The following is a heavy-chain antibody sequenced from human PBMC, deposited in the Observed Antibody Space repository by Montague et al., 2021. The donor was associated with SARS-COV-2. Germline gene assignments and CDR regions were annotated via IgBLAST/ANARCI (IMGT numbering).Heavy chain of an antibody. CDR2: ISDIGST. Sequence: TLSLTRSVSGTSITSYYWNWIRQPPGKGLEWIGYISDIGSTNXXXSXXXRVXMSVDTSKNQMSLKLTSVTAADTAVYYCARGCLSYFGAGSHCYGMDVWGQGTTVTVSS. CDR1: GTSITSYY. CDR3: ARGCLSYFGAGSHCYGMDV. J-gene: IGHJ6*02. V-gene: IGHV4-59*01. D-gene: IGHD3-10*01.